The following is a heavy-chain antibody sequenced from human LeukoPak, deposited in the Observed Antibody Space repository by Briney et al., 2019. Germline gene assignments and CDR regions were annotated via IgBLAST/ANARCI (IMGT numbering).Heavy chain of an antibody. CDR1: GFPFSNAW. D-gene: IGHD3-10*01. CDR3: ARDFEWFGEYRTAFDI. J-gene: IGHJ3*02. CDR2: IYSGGST. V-gene: IGHV3-66*01. Sequence: GSLRPSCAALGFPFSNAWMSWVRQAPGKGLGGVSVIYSGGSTYYADSVKGRFTISRDNSKNTLYLQMNSLRAEDTAVYYCARDFEWFGEYRTAFDIWGQGTMVTVSS.